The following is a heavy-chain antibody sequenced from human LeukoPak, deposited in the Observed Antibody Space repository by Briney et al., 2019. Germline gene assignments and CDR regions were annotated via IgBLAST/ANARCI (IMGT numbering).Heavy chain of an antibody. V-gene: IGHV4-59*01. CDR3: ARAQRGIQLWLLWFDP. D-gene: IGHD5-18*01. CDR1: GGSFSSYY. CDR2: IYYSGST. Sequence: SETLSLTCAVYGGSFSSYYWSWIRQPPGKGLEWIGYIYYSGSTNYNPSLKSRVTISVDTSKNQFSLKLSSVTAADTAVYYCARAQRGIQLWLLWFDPWGQGTLVTVSS. J-gene: IGHJ5*02.